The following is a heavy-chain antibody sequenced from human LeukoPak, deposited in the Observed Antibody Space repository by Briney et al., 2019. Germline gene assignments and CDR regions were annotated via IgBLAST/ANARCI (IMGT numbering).Heavy chain of an antibody. V-gene: IGHV4-59*08. CDR2: VFYSGST. CDR3: ARHTTVVPPHYFDY. Sequence: PSETLSLTCTVSGVSISSYYWSWIRQPPRKGLEWIGYVFYSGSTNYNPSLKSRVTMSLGTSKNQISLKLSSVTAADTAMYYCARHTTVVPPHYFDYWGRGTLVTVSS. D-gene: IGHD4-23*01. J-gene: IGHJ4*02. CDR1: GVSISSYY.